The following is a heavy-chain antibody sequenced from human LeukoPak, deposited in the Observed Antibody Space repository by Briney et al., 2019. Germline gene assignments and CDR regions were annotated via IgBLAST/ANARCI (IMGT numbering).Heavy chain of an antibody. CDR1: GFTVSSNY. CDR3: AKDSRWLQFGYFDY. CDR2: IYSGGST. Sequence: GGSLRLSCAASGFTVSSNYMSWVRQAPGKGLEWVSVIYSGGSTYYADSVKGRFTISRDNSKNTLYLQMNSLRAEDTAVYYCAKDSRWLQFGYFDYWGQGTLVTVSS. J-gene: IGHJ4*02. D-gene: IGHD5-24*01. V-gene: IGHV3-66*01.